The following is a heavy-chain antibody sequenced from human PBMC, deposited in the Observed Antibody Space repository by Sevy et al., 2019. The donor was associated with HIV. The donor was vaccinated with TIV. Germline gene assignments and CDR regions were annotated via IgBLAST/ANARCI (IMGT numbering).Heavy chain of an antibody. J-gene: IGHJ4*02. Sequence: GGSLRLSCAASAFTFSSYSMNWVRQAPGKGLEWVSSISSSSSYIYYADSVKGRFTISRDNAKNSLYLQMNSLRAEDTAVYYCARDPAYSWSFDYWGQGTLVTVSS. V-gene: IGHV3-21*01. D-gene: IGHD1-1*01. CDR3: ARDPAYSWSFDY. CDR2: ISSSSSYI. CDR1: AFTFSSYS.